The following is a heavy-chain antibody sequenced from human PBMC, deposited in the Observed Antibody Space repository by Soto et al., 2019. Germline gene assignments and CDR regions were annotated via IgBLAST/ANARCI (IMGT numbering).Heavy chain of an antibody. J-gene: IGHJ4*02. Sequence: PGVSLKIPCKCAGYHFISHCISLVRPMHGKGLEWMGWIDPNGSYTRYSPSVEGHVRITADESNRTVYLQWSSLKATDTALYYCVRHWDQFHSSGYDFDSWVQGNQVIVFS. CDR2: IDPNGSYT. CDR1: GYHFISHC. D-gene: IGHD3-22*01. V-gene: IGHV5-10-1*01. CDR3: VRHWDQFHSSGYDFDS.